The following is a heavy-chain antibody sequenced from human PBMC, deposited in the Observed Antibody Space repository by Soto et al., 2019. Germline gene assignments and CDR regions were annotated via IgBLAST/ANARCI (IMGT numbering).Heavy chain of an antibody. CDR2: ISYDGSNK. CDR3: AREPPMAY. V-gene: IGHV3-30-3*01. Sequence: GGSLRLSCAASGFTFSSYAMHWVRQAPGKGLEWVAVISYDGSNKYYADSVKGRFTISRDNSKSTLYLQMNSLRAEDTAVYYCAREPPMAYWGQGTLVTVSS. J-gene: IGHJ4*02. CDR1: GFTFSSYA.